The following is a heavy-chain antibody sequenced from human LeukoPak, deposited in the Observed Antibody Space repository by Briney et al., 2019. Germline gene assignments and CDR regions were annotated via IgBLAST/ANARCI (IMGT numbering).Heavy chain of an antibody. CDR3: TRVGYIDEGIDY. V-gene: IGHV3-7*04. CDR1: GFPFSSYR. D-gene: IGHD5-24*01. CDR2: IKQDGSKK. J-gene: IGHJ4*02. Sequence: PGGSLRLSCVGSGFPFSSYRMTWVRQAPGKGLEWVANIKQDGSKKSYVDSVKGRFTISRDNAKNSLYLQMNSLRAEDTAIYYCTRVGYIDEGIDYWGQGTLVTVSS.